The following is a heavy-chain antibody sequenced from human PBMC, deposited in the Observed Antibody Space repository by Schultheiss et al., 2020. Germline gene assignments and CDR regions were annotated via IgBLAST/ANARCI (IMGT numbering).Heavy chain of an antibody. D-gene: IGHD5-24*01. J-gene: IGHJ4*02. V-gene: IGHV4-4*02. CDR1: GGSISSSNW. CDR3: ATRPLRWLHLGYYFDY. Sequence: SQTLSRTCTVSGGSISSSNWWSWIRQPPGKGLEWIGEINHSGSTNYNPSLKSRVTISVDTSKNQFSLKLSSVTAADTAVYYCATRPLRWLHLGYYFDYWGQGTMVTVSS. CDR2: INHSGST.